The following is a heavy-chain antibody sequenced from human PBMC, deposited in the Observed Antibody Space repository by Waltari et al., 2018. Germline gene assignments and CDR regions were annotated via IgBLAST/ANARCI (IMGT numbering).Heavy chain of an antibody. CDR3: ARVKITGQMYFFDY. D-gene: IGHD1-20*01. V-gene: IGHV1-3*04. J-gene: IGHJ4*02. CDR1: GYTFTHNA. Sequence: QVQLVQSGTEVKKPGASVKVSCKASGYTFTHNAMHWVRQAPGQRLEWMGWVNTITGKTKYSQKFQGRVTFTRDTSASTAYMELSGLTSEDTAIFYCARVKITGQMYFFDYWGQGTLVTVSS. CDR2: VNTITGKT.